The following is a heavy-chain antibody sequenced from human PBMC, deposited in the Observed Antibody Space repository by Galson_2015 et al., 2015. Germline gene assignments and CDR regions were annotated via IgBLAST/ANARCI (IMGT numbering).Heavy chain of an antibody. CDR3: ARDGGWAAAAGTGGYYFDY. V-gene: IGHV3-7*03. Sequence: SLRLSCAVSGFTFSEYWMSWVRQAPGKGLEWVANIKEDGSEKNYVDSAQGRFTISRDNAKNSLFLQMNSLRAEDTALYYCARDGGWAAAAGTGGYYFDYWGQGTLVTVSS. CDR2: IKEDGSEK. J-gene: IGHJ4*02. CDR1: GFTFSEYW. D-gene: IGHD6-13*01.